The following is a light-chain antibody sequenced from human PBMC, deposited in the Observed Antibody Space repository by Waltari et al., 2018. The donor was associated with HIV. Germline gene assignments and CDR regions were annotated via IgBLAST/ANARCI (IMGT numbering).Light chain of an antibody. Sequence: KAPKLMIYDVTKRPSGVPDRFSGSKSGNTASLTISGLQADDEADYYCCSYAGNYTLIFDGGTKLTVL. CDR3: CSYAGNYTLI. V-gene: IGLV2-11*01. J-gene: IGLJ2*01. CDR2: DVT.